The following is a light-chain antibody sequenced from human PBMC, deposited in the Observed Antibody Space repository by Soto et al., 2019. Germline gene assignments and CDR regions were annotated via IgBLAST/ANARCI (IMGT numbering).Light chain of an antibody. V-gene: IGLV2-8*01. Sequence: QSALTQPPSASGSPGQSVTISCTGTSSDVGGYHYVSWYQQHPGKAPKLMIYEGSKRPSGVSNRFSGSRSGNTASLTISGLLAEDEADYYCSSYAGSRTYVFGTGTKVTVL. CDR1: SSDVGGYHY. CDR2: EGS. J-gene: IGLJ1*01. CDR3: SSYAGSRTYV.